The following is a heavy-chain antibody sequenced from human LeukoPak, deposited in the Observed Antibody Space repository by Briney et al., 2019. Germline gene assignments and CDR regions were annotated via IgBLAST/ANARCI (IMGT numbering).Heavy chain of an antibody. CDR2: VYSTGSS. V-gene: IGHV4-39*01. CDR3: VRGVHIVIVPAAVWFDP. D-gene: IGHD2-2*01. Sequence: SETLSLTCTVSGTSISGCITTTSYYWGWIRQPPGKGLEWIGSVYSTGSSYTNPSLKSRVTMSVDTSRSQFSLELTSVTAADTAVYYCVRGVHIVIVPAAVWFDPWGQGTLVTVSS. CDR1: GTSISGCITTTSYY. J-gene: IGHJ5*02.